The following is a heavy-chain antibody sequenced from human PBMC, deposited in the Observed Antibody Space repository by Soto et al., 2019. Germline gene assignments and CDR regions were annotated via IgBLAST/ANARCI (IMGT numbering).Heavy chain of an antibody. J-gene: IGHJ5*02. Sequence: GGSLRLSCAASGFTFSSYGMNWVRQAPGKGLEWVSYISSSSTIFYADSVKGRFSISRDNAKNSLYLQMNSLRAEDTAVYYCASVMTQNWFDPWGQGALVTVSS. CDR3: ASVMTQNWFDP. V-gene: IGHV3-48*01. CDR1: GFTFSSYG. CDR2: ISSSSTI. D-gene: IGHD2-21*02.